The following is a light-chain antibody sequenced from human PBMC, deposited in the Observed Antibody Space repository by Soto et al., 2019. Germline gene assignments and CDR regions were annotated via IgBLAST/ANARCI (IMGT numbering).Light chain of an antibody. CDR2: GAS. J-gene: IGKJ1*01. CDR1: QGVRSN. Sequence: EIVMTQSPAILSVSPGERATLSCRASQGVRSNLAWYQQKPGQAPRLLIYGASTRARGFPARFSGSGSGTEFTLTISSLQSEDFATYYCQQSSRTPRTFGQGTKVAIK. CDR3: QQSSRTPRT. V-gene: IGKV3-15*01.